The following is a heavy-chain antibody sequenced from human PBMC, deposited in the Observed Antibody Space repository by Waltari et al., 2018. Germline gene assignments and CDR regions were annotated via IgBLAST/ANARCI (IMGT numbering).Heavy chain of an antibody. V-gene: IGHV1-3*01. CDR1: GYTFTSYA. Sequence: QVQLVQSGAEVKKPGASVKVSCKASGYTFTSYAMHWVSQAPGQRLEWMGWINAGNGNTKYSQKFQGRVTITRDTSASTAYMELSSLRSEDTAVYYCARDKRGWELQRPQFSDAFDIWGQGTMVTVSS. D-gene: IGHD1-26*01. CDR3: ARDKRGWELQRPQFSDAFDI. J-gene: IGHJ3*02. CDR2: INAGNGNT.